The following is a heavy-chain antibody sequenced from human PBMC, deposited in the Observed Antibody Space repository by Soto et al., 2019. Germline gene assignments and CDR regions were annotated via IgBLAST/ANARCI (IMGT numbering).Heavy chain of an antibody. CDR2: IVPMYDSV. V-gene: IGHV1-69*06. CDR1: GGTLNTYT. J-gene: IGHJ4*02. CDR3: ATWRSYSGSYCFDY. Sequence: QVQLVQSGAEVRKPGASVKVSCEASGGTLNTYTINWMRQAPGRGLEWVGQIVPMYDSVNYAEKFPGRVTITADKSTKTAYMEMTSLRSEDTALYFCATWRSYSGSYCFDYWGQGTLVTVSS. D-gene: IGHD1-26*01.